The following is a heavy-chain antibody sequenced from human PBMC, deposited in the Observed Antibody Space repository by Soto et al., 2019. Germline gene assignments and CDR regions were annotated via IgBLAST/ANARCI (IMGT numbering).Heavy chain of an antibody. D-gene: IGHD5-12*01. V-gene: IGHV1-69*12. Sequence: QVQLVQSGAEVRQPASSVKVSCKTSGGTFSNYAISWVRQAPGQGLEWMGGIVPIVDTSTYAQKFQGRVTITADESTSTVYMELSNLRSDDTAVYYCVRVVAIPGYPDNWGQGTLVTVSS. CDR1: GGTFSNYA. J-gene: IGHJ4*02. CDR3: VRVVAIPGYPDN. CDR2: IVPIVDTS.